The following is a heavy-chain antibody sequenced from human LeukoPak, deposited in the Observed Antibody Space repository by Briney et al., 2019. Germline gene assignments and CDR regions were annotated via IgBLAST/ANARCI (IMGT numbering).Heavy chain of an antibody. V-gene: IGHV4-30-4*01. CDR2: IYYSGST. J-gene: IGHJ5*02. CDR1: GGSISSGDYY. CDR3: ASTMVRANWFDP. Sequence: SETLSLTCTVSGGSISSGDYYWSWIRQPPGKGLEWIGYIYYSGSTYYNPSLKSRVTISVDTSKNQFSLKLSSVTAADTAVYYCASTMVRANWFDPWGQGTLVTVSS. D-gene: IGHD3-10*01.